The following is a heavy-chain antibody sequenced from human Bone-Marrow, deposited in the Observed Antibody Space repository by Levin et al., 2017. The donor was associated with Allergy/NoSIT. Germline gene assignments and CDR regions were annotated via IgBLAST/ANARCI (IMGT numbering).Heavy chain of an antibody. CDR2: ISYDGSHS. CDR1: GFNFRSYA. Sequence: GGSLRLSCVGSGFNFRSYAIHWVRQAPGKGLEWVAVISYDGSHSFYADSVKGRFTISRDDSKKTLHLQMNSLRAEDTGLYYCAREMTVLRYVEWLSSSGVDVWGEGTTVSASS. J-gene: IGHJ6*02. V-gene: IGHV3-30*04. D-gene: IGHD3-3*01. CDR3: AREMTVLRYVEWLSSSGVDV.